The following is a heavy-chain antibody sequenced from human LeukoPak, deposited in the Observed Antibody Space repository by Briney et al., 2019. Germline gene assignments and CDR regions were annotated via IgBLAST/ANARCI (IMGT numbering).Heavy chain of an antibody. Sequence: GSLRLSCAATGFTFNDYSVNWVRQPPGKGLEWIGSIHYSGSTHYNPSLKSRVTIFVNMSKNQFSLKLSSVTAADTAVYYCARGQRGRITIFGVAYYYMDVWGKGTTVTVSS. CDR1: GFTFNDYS. V-gene: IGHV4-34*01. J-gene: IGHJ6*03. D-gene: IGHD3-3*01. CDR2: IHYSGST. CDR3: ARGQRGRITIFGVAYYYMDV.